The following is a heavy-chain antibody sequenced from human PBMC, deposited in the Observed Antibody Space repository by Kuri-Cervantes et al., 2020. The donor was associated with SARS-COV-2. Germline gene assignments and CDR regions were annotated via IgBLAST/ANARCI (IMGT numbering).Heavy chain of an antibody. J-gene: IGHJ6*02. Sequence: SETLSLTCTVSGASISKTYCSWIRQSPGKGLEWIGHAYYLGSTTYNPSLKSRVSMSVDTSENRFSLRMNSVTAADSAVYFCAKTTYASGSYGLDVWGQGTTVTVSS. CDR1: GASISKTY. CDR3: AKTTYASGSYGLDV. V-gene: IGHV4-59*04. D-gene: IGHD1/OR15-1a*01. CDR2: AYYLGST.